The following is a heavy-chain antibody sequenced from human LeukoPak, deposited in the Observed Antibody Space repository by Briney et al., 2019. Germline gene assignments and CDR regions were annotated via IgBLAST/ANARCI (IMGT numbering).Heavy chain of an antibody. J-gene: IGHJ4*02. V-gene: IGHV4-34*01. CDR1: GGSFSGYY. Sequence: SETLSLTCAAYGGSFSGYYRNWIRQPPGKGLEWIGEINHSGSSNYNPYLKSRGTISVDTSQNQFYLKLRSVNAADTAVYYCASGDSVGWVATTLVYWRQGTLVTVPS. CDR3: ASGDSVGWVATTLVY. D-gene: IGHD5-24*01. CDR2: INHSGSS.